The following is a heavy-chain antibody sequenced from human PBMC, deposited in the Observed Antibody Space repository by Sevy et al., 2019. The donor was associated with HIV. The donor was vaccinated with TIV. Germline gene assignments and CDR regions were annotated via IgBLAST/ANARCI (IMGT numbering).Heavy chain of an antibody. CDR1: GFTFSGSA. J-gene: IGHJ4*02. CDR2: IRMKANAYAT. CDR3: AYSGSSSEGYYFDY. V-gene: IGHV3-73*01. D-gene: IGHD1-26*01. Sequence: GGSLRLSCAASGFTFSGSAMHWVRQASGKGLEWVGRIRMKANAYATSYAMSVKGRFTVSRDDSKNTAYLQMNNLKTEDTALYYCAYSGSSSEGYYFDYWGQGTLVTVSS.